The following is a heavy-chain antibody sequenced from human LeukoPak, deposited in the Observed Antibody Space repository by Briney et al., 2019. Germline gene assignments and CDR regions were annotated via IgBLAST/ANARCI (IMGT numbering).Heavy chain of an antibody. CDR1: GYTFSDHY. CDR3: ARDALYSSSSFDY. CDR2: ISYDGSNK. D-gene: IGHD6-6*01. Sequence: GGSLRLSCAVSGYTFSDHYIDWVRQAPGKGLEWVAVISYDGSNKYYADSVKGRFTISRDNSKNTLYLQMNSLRAEDTAVYYYARDALYSSSSFDYWGQGTLVTVSS. J-gene: IGHJ4*02. V-gene: IGHV3-30-3*01.